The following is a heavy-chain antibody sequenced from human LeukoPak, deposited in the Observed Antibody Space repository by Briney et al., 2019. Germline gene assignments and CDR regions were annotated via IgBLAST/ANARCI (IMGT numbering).Heavy chain of an antibody. V-gene: IGHV3-53*01. CDR2: ISTGGSNT. CDR3: AKEQSLYSSSPFDY. J-gene: IGHJ4*02. CDR1: GFTVSSNY. Sequence: QAGGSLRLSCAASGFTVSSNYMSWVRQAPGKGLKWVSAISTGGSNTYYADSVKGRFTISRDNSKNTLYLHMDSLRAEDTAVYYCAKEQSLYSSSPFDYWGQGTLVTVSS. D-gene: IGHD6-13*01.